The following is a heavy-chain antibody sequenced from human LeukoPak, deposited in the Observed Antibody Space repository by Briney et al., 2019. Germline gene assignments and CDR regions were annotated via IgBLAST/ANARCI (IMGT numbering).Heavy chain of an antibody. CDR2: IYHSGST. CDR3: ARSSSSSFYYYYYGMDV. CDR1: GGSISSSNW. J-gene: IGHJ6*02. D-gene: IGHD6-6*01. V-gene: IGHV4-4*02. Sequence: ASETLSLTCAVSGGSISSSNWWSWVRQPPGKGLEWIGEIYHSGSTNYNPSLKSRVTISVDTSKNQFSLKLSSVTAADTAVYYCARSSSSSFYYYYYGMDVRGQGTTVTVSS.